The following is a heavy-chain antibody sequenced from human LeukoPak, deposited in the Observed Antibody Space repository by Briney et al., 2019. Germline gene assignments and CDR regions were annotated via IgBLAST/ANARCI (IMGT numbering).Heavy chain of an antibody. Sequence: GGSLRLSCAASGFAFSSHWMTWVRQVPGRGPEWVANVNRDGSETYYLDSVKGRFTISKDNAKNSLYLQMNSLRAEDTALYHCARNKGMDVWGQGTTVIVSS. CDR2: VNRDGSET. V-gene: IGHV3-7*03. CDR1: GFAFSSHW. D-gene: IGHD3-10*01. J-gene: IGHJ6*02. CDR3: ARNKGMDV.